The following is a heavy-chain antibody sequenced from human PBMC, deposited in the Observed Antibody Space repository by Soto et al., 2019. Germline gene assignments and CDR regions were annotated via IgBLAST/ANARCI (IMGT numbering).Heavy chain of an antibody. V-gene: IGHV1-69*13. Sequence: ASVKVSCKASGGTFSSYAISWVRQAPGQGLEWMGGIIPIFGTANYAQKFQGRVTITADESTSTADMELSSLRSEDTAVYYCARRIVGATTRFNYYYGMDVWGQGTTVTVSS. CDR1: GGTFSSYA. CDR3: ARRIVGATTRFNYYYGMDV. J-gene: IGHJ6*02. CDR2: IIPIFGTA. D-gene: IGHD1-26*01.